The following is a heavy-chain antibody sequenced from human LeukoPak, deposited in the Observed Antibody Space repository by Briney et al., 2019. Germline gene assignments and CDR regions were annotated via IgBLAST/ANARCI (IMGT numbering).Heavy chain of an antibody. CDR3: ARASYSETYQYYFDY. V-gene: IGHV3-23*01. D-gene: IGHD1-26*01. J-gene: IGHJ4*02. CDR2: IGGRGGST. Sequence: GRSLRLSCAASGFTFSSYTMNWVRQAPGKGLEWVSAIGGRGGSTFYADSVKGRFTISRDNSKSTLDLQMNSLSAEDTAVYYCARASYSETYQYYFDYWGQGTLVTVSS. CDR1: GFTFSSYT.